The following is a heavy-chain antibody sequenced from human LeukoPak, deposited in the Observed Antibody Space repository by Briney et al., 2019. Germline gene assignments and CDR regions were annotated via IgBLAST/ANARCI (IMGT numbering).Heavy chain of an antibody. J-gene: IGHJ4*02. D-gene: IGHD5-12*01. CDR3: ARAGYSGYDYIVDY. Sequence: PGRSLRLSCAASGFTFSSYDMHWVRQAPGKGLEWVAVIWYDGSNKYYADSVKGRFTISRDNSKNTLYLQMNSLRAEDTAVYYCARAGYSGYDYIVDYWGQGTLVTVSS. CDR1: GFTFSSYD. V-gene: IGHV3-33*01. CDR2: IWYDGSNK.